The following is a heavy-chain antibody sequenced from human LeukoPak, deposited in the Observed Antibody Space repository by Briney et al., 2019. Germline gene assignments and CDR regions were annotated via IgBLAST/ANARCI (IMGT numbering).Heavy chain of an antibody. CDR1: GFTFTNYA. CDR3: AKDLAGFGELFSDY. D-gene: IGHD3-10*01. Sequence: GGSLRLSCAASGFTFTNYAMGWVRQAPGKGLEWVSAISSSGSDTYYADPVKGRFTVSRDNFKNTLHLQMNSLRAEDTAVYYCAKDLAGFGELFSDYWGQGTLVTVSS. V-gene: IGHV3-23*01. CDR2: ISSSGSDT. J-gene: IGHJ4*02.